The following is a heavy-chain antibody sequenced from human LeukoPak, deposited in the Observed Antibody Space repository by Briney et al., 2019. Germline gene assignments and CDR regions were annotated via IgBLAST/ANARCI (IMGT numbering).Heavy chain of an antibody. CDR1: GGTFSSYA. D-gene: IGHD3-22*01. CDR2: IIPILGIA. CDR3: ARDLITMIGEDY. J-gene: IGHJ4*02. V-gene: IGHV1-69*04. Sequence: GASVKVSCKASGGTFSSYAISWVRQAPGQGLEWMGRIIPILGIANYAQKFQGRVTITADKSTSTAYMELSSLRSEDTAVYYCARDLITMIGEDYWGQGTLVTVSS.